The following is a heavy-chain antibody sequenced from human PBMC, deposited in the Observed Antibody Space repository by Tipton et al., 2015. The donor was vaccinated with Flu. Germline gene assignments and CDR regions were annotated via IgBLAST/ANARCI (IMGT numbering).Heavy chain of an antibody. CDR3: ARLSYYDVDLKNFYFDY. CDR1: GGSISNYY. D-gene: IGHD3-10*02. Sequence: TLSLTCTVFGGSISNYYWSWFRQPAGKGLEWIGRLYGSGTTKYNTSLKSRVTMSADTSKNQFSLKLRSVTVADTAVYYCARLSYYDVDLKNFYFDYWGQGALVTVSS. J-gene: IGHJ4*02. V-gene: IGHV4-4*07. CDR2: LYGSGTT.